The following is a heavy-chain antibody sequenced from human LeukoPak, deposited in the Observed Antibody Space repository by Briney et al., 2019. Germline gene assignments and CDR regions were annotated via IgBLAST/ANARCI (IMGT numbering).Heavy chain of an antibody. V-gene: IGHV3-23*01. CDR3: ARTLVVVMYYGMDV. Sequence: PGGSLRLSCAASGFTFSGYAMSWVRQAPGKGLEWVSANSGNGGTTYYTDSVKGRFTISRDNSKNTLYLQMNSLRAEDTAVYYCARTLVVVMYYGMDVWGQGTTVTVSS. J-gene: IGHJ6*02. CDR1: GFTFSGYA. D-gene: IGHD3-22*01. CDR2: NSGNGGTT.